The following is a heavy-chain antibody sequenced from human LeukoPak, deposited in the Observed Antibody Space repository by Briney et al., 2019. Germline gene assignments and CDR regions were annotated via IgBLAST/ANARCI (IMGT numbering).Heavy chain of an antibody. D-gene: IGHD6-6*01. CDR2: INHSGST. J-gene: IGHJ6*03. Sequence: SETLSLTCAVYGGSFNGYFWSWIRQPPGKGLEWIGEINHSGSTNYNPSLKSRITISVDTSKNQFSLRLSSVTAADTAVYYCARGIAARPDYYYMDVWGKGTTVTVSS. CDR1: GGSFNGYF. CDR3: ARGIAARPDYYYMDV. V-gene: IGHV4-34*01.